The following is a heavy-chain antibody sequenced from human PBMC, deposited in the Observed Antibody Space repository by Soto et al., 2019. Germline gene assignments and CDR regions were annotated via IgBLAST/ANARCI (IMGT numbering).Heavy chain of an antibody. CDR3: AKHMDIVVVPAGVDP. CDR1: GFTFSSYA. D-gene: IGHD2-2*03. J-gene: IGHJ5*02. CDR2: ISGSGGST. Sequence: GGSLRLSCAASGFTFSSYAMSWVRQAPGKGLEWVSAISGSGGSTYYADSVKGRFTISRDNSKNTLYLQMNSLRAEDTAVYYCAKHMDIVVVPAGVDPWGQGTLVTVSS. V-gene: IGHV3-23*01.